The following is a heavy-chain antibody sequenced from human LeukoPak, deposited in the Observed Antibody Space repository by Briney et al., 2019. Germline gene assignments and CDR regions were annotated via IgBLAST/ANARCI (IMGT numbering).Heavy chain of an antibody. CDR1: GYTFTSYG. CDR2: INPNSGGT. J-gene: IGHJ6*03. V-gene: IGHV1-2*06. D-gene: IGHD3-10*01. CDR3: AARGGFGGLLSTYYYYYYYMDV. Sequence: GASVKVSCKASGYTFTSYGISWVRQAPGQGLEWMGRINPNSGGTNYAQKFQGRVTMTRDTSISTAYMELSRLRSDDTAVYYCAARGGFGGLLSTYYYYYYYMDVWGKGTTATVSS.